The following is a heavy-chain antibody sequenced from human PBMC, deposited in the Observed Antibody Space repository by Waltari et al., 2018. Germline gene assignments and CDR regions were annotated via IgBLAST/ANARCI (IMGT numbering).Heavy chain of an antibody. J-gene: IGHJ6*02. CDR3: ARDIPLDIVVVPAAINREYYYGMDV. D-gene: IGHD2-2*03. Sequence: QLQLQESGPGLVKPSETLSLTCTVSGGSISSSSYYWGWIRQPPGKGLEWIGSIYYSGSTYYNPSLKSRVTISVDTSKNQFSLKLSSVTAADTAVYYCARDIPLDIVVVPAAINREYYYGMDVWGQGTTVTVSS. CDR1: GGSISSSSYY. V-gene: IGHV4-39*07. CDR2: IYYSGST.